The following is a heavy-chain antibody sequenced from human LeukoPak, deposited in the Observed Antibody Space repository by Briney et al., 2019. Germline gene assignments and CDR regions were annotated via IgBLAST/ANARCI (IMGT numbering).Heavy chain of an antibody. CDR3: ARGGTYYYGSGSTNPIDT. J-gene: IGHJ3*02. Sequence: PSETLSLTCAVYGGSFSGYYWSWIRQPPGKGLEWIGEINHSGSTNYNPSLKSRVTLSVDTSKNQFSLKLSSATAADTAVFYCARGGTYYYGSGSTNPIDTWGQGTMVTVSS. CDR1: GGSFSGYY. V-gene: IGHV4-34*01. CDR2: INHSGST. D-gene: IGHD3-10*01.